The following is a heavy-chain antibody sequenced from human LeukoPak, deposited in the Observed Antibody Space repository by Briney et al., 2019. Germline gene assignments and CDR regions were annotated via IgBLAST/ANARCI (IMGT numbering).Heavy chain of an antibody. CDR2: ISSSGSTI. D-gene: IGHD4-17*01. CDR3: AKDPSYGDYVRWFDP. CDR1: GFTFSSYE. V-gene: IGHV3-48*03. J-gene: IGHJ5*02. Sequence: GGSLRLSCAASGFTFSSYEMNWVRQAPGKGLEWVSYISSSGSTIYYADSVKGRFTISRDNSKNTLYLQMNSLRAEDTAVYYCAKDPSYGDYVRWFDPWGQGTLVTVSS.